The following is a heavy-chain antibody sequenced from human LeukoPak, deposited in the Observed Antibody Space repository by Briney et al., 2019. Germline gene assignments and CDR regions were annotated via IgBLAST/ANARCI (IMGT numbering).Heavy chain of an antibody. D-gene: IGHD2-15*01. CDR1: GFTFSSYG. Sequence: GGSLRLSCAASGFTFSSYGMHWVRQAPGKGLEWVAVISYDGSNKYYADSVKGRFTFSRDNSKNTLYLQMNSLRAEDTAVYYCAKGGWQPTYFDYWGQGTLVTVSS. J-gene: IGHJ4*02. V-gene: IGHV3-30*18. CDR2: ISYDGSNK. CDR3: AKGGWQPTYFDY.